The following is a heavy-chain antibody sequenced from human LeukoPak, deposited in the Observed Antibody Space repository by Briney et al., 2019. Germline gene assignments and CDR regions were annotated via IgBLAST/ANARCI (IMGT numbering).Heavy chain of an antibody. D-gene: IGHD1-26*01. CDR3: ARAEWELPDYYYMDV. V-gene: IGHV4-59*01. CDR2: IYYSGST. Sequence: SETLSLTCTVSGGSLSSYYWSWIRQPPGKGLEWIGYIYYSGSTNYNPSLKSRVTISVDTSKNQFSLKLSSVTAADTAVYYCARAEWELPDYYYMDVWGKGTTVTVSS. CDR1: GGSLSSYY. J-gene: IGHJ6*03.